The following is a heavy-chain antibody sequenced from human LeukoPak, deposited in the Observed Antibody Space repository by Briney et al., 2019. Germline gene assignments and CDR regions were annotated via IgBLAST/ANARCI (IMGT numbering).Heavy chain of an antibody. CDR1: GFTFSSSW. D-gene: IGHD4-23*01. Sequence: PGGSLSLSCAASGFTFSSSWMSWVRQAPGKGLEWVANIKHDGTEKYYVDSVKGRFTISRDNANNSLYLQMNSLRAEDTAVYYCTRGGGNFDYWGQGILVTVSS. V-gene: IGHV3-7*05. J-gene: IGHJ4*02. CDR2: IKHDGTEK. CDR3: TRGGGNFDY.